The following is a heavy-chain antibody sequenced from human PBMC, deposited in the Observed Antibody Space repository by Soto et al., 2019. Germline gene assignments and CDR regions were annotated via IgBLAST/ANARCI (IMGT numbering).Heavy chain of an antibody. CDR3: ARGRYCLTGRCFPNWFDS. V-gene: IGHV4-30-4*01. J-gene: IGHJ5*01. Sequence: QVQLLESGPGLVKPSQTLSLTCSVSGDSISTVDYFWAWIRQPPGQALEYIGYIYKSATTYYNPSFESRVAISLATSKSQFSLKVTSVTAADTAVYFCARGRYCLTGRCFPNWFDSWGQGTLVTVSS. D-gene: IGHD2-15*01. CDR2: IYKSATT. CDR1: GDSISTVDYF.